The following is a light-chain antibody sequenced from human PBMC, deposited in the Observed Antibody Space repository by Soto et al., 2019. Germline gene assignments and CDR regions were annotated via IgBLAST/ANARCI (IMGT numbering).Light chain of an antibody. CDR1: QSVLYSSNNKNY. J-gene: IGKJ1*01. CDR3: QQYYTSPTWT. Sequence: DIVMTQSPVSLAVFLGERATINCKSSQSVLYSSNNKNYVAWYQQKPGQPPKLLIYWASTRESGVPDRFSGSGSGTDFTLTISSVQAEDVAVYHCQQYYTSPTWTFGQGTRWIS. CDR2: WAS. V-gene: IGKV4-1*01.